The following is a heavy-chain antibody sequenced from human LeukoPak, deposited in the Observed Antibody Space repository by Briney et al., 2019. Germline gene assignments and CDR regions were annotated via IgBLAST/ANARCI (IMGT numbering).Heavy chain of an antibody. CDR3: ACLTTADAFDI. V-gene: IGHV4-59*01. CDR2: MYYRGST. J-gene: IGHJ3*02. Sequence: SETLSLTCAVSGGSISNYFWGWIRQPPGRGLQWIGYMYYRGSTNYNPSFKSRVTISVDTSKNQFSLKLSSVTAADTAVYYCACLTTADAFDIWGQGTMVTVSS. D-gene: IGHD3-22*01. CDR1: GGSISNYF.